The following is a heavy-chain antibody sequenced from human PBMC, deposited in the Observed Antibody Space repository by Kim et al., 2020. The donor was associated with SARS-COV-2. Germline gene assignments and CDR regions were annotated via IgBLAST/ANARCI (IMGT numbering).Heavy chain of an antibody. J-gene: IGHJ4*02. CDR3: ARDRSYCSSTSCFVGHDY. D-gene: IGHD2-2*01. V-gene: IGHV1-3*01. Sequence: ASVKVSCKASGYTFTSYAMHWVRQAPGQRLEWMGWINAGNGNTKYSQKFQGRVTSTRDTSASTAYMELSSLRSEDTAVYYCARDRSYCSSTSCFVGHDYWGQGTLVTVSS. CDR1: GYTFTSYA. CDR2: INAGNGNT.